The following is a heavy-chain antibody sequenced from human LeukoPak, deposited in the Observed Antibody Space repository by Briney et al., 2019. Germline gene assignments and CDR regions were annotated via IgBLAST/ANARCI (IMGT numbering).Heavy chain of an antibody. CDR3: ARTNDYGGKAFDY. J-gene: IGHJ4*02. CDR2: ISAYNGNT. V-gene: IGHV1-18*01. CDR1: GYTFTSYG. Sequence: GASVPVSRKASGYTFTSYGISWVRQAPGQGLEWMGWISAYNGNTNYVQKLQGRVTMTTDTSTSTAYMELRSLRSDDTAVYYCARTNDYGGKAFDYWGQGTLVTLSA. D-gene: IGHD4-23*01.